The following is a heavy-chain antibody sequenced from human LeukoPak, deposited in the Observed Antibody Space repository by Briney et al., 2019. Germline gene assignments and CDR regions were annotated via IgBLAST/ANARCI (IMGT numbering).Heavy chain of an antibody. D-gene: IGHD5-12*01. CDR1: GDSVSSYY. Sequence: PSETLSLTCTVSGDSVSSYYWGWMRQPAGDRLEWIGRISTSGSARYNPSLKSRVTLSIDTSKNQISLNVKSVTAADAAVYYCTGESYRTSFLFDLWGQGTLVTVSS. CDR3: TGESYRTSFLFDL. J-gene: IGHJ4*02. CDR2: ISTSGSA. V-gene: IGHV4-4*07.